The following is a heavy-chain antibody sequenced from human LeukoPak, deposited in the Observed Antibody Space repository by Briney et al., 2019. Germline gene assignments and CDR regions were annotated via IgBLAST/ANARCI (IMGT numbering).Heavy chain of an antibody. J-gene: IGHJ5*02. CDR2: IFPSGGEI. D-gene: IGHD6-19*01. CDR3: AKDTRRHSSGWYPNWFDP. V-gene: IGHV3-23*01. Sequence: GGSLRLSCAASGFTFSSYWMSWVRQAPGKGLEWVSSIFPSGGEIHYADSVRGRFTISRDNSKNTLYLQMNSLRAEDTAVYYCAKDTRRHSSGWYPNWFDPWGQGTLVTVSS. CDR1: GFTFSSYW.